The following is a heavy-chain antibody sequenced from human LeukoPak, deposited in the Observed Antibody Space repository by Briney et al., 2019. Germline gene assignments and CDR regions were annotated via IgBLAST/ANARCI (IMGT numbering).Heavy chain of an antibody. Sequence: PGGSLRLSCAASGSTFDDYGMSWVRQAPGKGLEWVSGINWNGGSTGYADSVKGRFTISRDNSKNSLYLQMNSLRTEDTALYYCAKAPRGHSYGFLPDYWGQGTLVTVSS. V-gene: IGHV3-20*04. CDR1: GSTFDDYG. CDR2: INWNGGST. CDR3: AKAPRGHSYGFLPDY. D-gene: IGHD5-18*01. J-gene: IGHJ4*02.